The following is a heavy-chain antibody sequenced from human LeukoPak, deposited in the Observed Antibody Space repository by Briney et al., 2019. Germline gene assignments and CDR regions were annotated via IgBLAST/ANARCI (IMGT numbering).Heavy chain of an antibody. CDR1: GFTFRSYW. J-gene: IGHJ5*02. Sequence: GGSVRLSCAASGFTFRSYWMSWVRQAPGKGLEWVANMKLDGSEEYYVDSVKGRFTISSDNAKNSLYLQMNSLRVDDTAVYYCARWARYCSSGSCYSWFGPWGQGTLVTVSS. CDR3: ARWARYCSSGSCYSWFGP. V-gene: IGHV3-7*01. CDR2: MKLDGSEE. D-gene: IGHD2-15*01.